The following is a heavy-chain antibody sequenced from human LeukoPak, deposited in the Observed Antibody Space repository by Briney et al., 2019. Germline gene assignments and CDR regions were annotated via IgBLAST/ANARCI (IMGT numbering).Heavy chain of an antibody. D-gene: IGHD3-9*01. J-gene: IGHJ4*02. Sequence: GGSLRLSCAAAGFAFNDFAMSWVRQTPGKGLEWVSSITSTGESTYYADSLGGRFTISRDNSGGTLYLQMNSLRTEDSAVYYCAKRLSRGYFGKLIFDFWGQGALVTVSS. CDR2: ITSTGEST. CDR1: GFAFNDFA. CDR3: AKRLSRGYFGKLIFDF. V-gene: IGHV3-23*01.